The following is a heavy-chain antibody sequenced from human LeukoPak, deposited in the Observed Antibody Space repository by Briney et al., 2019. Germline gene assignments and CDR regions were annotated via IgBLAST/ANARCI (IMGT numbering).Heavy chain of an antibody. CDR1: GGSISSGDYY. CDR2: IYHSGST. CDR3: ARAMAGGYYFDY. J-gene: IGHJ4*02. Sequence: SETLSLTCTVSGGSISSGDYYWSWIRQPPGKGLEWIGYIYHSGSTYYNPSLKSRVTISVDRSKNQFSLKLSSVTAADTAVYYCARAMAGGYYFDYWGQGTLVTVSS. D-gene: IGHD5-24*01. V-gene: IGHV4-30-2*01.